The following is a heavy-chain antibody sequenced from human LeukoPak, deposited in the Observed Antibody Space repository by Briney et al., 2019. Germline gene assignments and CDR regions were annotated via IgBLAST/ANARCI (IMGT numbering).Heavy chain of an antibody. CDR1: SGSITNNNYY. J-gene: IGHJ5*02. Sequence: SETLSLTCTVSSGSITNNNYYWSWIRQPAGKGLEWIGRIYTSGTTNYNPSLKSRVYISVDTSKNQFSLELSSLTAADTAVYYCAREFDYEGVDPWGQGTLVTVSS. D-gene: IGHD4-17*01. CDR2: IYTSGTT. CDR3: AREFDYEGVDP. V-gene: IGHV4-61*02.